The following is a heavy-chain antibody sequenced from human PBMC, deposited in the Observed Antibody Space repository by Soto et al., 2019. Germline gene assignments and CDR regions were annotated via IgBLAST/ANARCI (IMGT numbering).Heavy chain of an antibody. V-gene: IGHV1-69*06. D-gene: IGHD2-2*01. CDR2: IIPIFGTA. CDR3: ARAHCSSTSCYAWFDP. Sequence: QVQLVQSGXEXKXPXXSXKXXXKASGGXXXSYXXXXVRXAXXXXXXXXGGIIPIFGTANYAQKFQGRVTITADKSTSTAYMELSSLRSEDTAVYYCARAHCSSTSCYAWFDPWGQGTLVTVSS. CDR1: GGXXXSYX. J-gene: IGHJ5*02.